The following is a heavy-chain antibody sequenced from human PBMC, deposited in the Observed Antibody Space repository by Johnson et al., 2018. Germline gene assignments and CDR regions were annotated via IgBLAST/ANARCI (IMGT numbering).Heavy chain of an antibody. Sequence: VQLVESGGGVVQPGTSLRLSCAASGFIFSSYDMHWVRQVPGKGLEWVSGISYDGRKRYYADSMKGRLTISRDNSKNTVYLQMDSLRGEDTAMYYCAKGHLVGGDIAEFHHWGQGTLGTVSS. J-gene: IGHJ1*01. CDR2: ISYDGRKR. CDR1: GFIFSSYD. D-gene: IGHD3-16*02. V-gene: IGHV3-30*18. CDR3: AKGHLVGGDIAEFHH.